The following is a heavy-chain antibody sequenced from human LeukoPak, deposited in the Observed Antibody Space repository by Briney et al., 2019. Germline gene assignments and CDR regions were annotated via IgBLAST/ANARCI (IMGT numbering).Heavy chain of an antibody. Sequence: GGSLRLSCAASGFTVSSNYMSWVRQAPGKGLVWVSRINGDGSYSTYADSVKGRFAISRDNAKNTLYLRMNYLRVEDTAVYYCARVRRDDYGDPFDYWGQGTLVTVSS. D-gene: IGHD4-17*01. CDR3: ARVRRDDYGDPFDY. J-gene: IGHJ4*02. CDR2: INGDGSYS. CDR1: GFTVSSNY. V-gene: IGHV3-74*01.